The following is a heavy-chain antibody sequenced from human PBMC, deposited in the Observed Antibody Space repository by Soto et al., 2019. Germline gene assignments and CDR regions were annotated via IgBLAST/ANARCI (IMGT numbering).Heavy chain of an antibody. CDR1: GGTFSSYA. D-gene: IGHD6-6*01. J-gene: IGHJ4*02. V-gene: IGHV1-69*13. CDR2: IIPIFGTA. Sequence: SVKVSCKASGGTFSSYAISWVRQAPGQGLEWMGWIIPIFGTANYAQKFQGRVTITADESTSTAYMELSSLRSEDTAVYYCARSKGSSSSGAFFDYWGQGTLVTVSS. CDR3: ARSKGSSSSGAFFDY.